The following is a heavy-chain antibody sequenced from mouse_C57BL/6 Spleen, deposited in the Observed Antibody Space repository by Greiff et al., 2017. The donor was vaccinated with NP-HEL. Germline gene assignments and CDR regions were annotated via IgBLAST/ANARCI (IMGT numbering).Heavy chain of an antibody. V-gene: IGHV1-50*01. Sequence: VQLQQSGAELVKPGASVKLSCKASGYTFTSYWMQWVKQRPGQGLEWIGEIDPSDSYTNYNQKFKGKATLTVDTSSSTANMQLSSLTSEDSAVYYCARGTGYYAMDYWGQGTSVTVSS. CDR1: GYTFTSYW. CDR2: IDPSDSYT. CDR3: ARGTGYYAMDY. J-gene: IGHJ4*01. D-gene: IGHD3-3*01.